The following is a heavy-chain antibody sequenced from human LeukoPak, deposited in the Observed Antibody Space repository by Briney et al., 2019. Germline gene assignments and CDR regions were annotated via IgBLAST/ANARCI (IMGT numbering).Heavy chain of an antibody. CDR2: ISYDGSNK. D-gene: IGHD1-1*01. CDR3: ARGLTGTPPYYYGMDV. J-gene: IGHJ6*02. CDR1: GFTFSSYA. Sequence: GRSLRLSCAASGFTFSSYAMHWVRQAPGKGLEWVAVISYDGSNKYYADSVKGRFTISRDNSKNTLYLQMNSLRAEDTAVYYCARGLTGTPPYYYGMDVWGQGTTVTVSS. V-gene: IGHV3-30-3*01.